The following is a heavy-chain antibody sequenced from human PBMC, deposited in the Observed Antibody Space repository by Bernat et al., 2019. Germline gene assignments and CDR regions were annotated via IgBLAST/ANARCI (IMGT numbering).Heavy chain of an antibody. D-gene: IGHD4-17*01. V-gene: IGHV1-69*01. Sequence: QVQLVQSGAEVKKPGSSVKVSCKASGGTFSSYAISWVRQAPGQGLEWMGGIIPIFGTANYAQKFQGRVTITADESTSTAYMELSSLRSEDTAVYYCARGRDDHGDYGGYYYYMDVWGKGTTVTVSS. CDR3: ARGRDDHGDYGGYYYYMDV. CDR1: GGTFSSYA. CDR2: IIPIFGTA. J-gene: IGHJ6*03.